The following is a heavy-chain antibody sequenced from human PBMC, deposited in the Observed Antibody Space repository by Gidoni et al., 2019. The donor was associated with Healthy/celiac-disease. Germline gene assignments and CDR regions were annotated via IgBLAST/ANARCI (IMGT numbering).Heavy chain of an antibody. CDR1: GFTFSSYS. CDR2: ISSSSSYI. J-gene: IGHJ4*02. CDR3: AREAYYYDSSGYILGSYFDY. V-gene: IGHV3-21*01. Sequence: EVQLVESGGGLVKPGGSLRLSCAASGFTFSSYSMNWVRQAPGKGLECVSSISSSSSYIYYADSVKGRFTISRDNAKNSLYLQMNSLRAEDTAVYYCAREAYYYDSSGYILGSYFDYWGQGTLVTVSS. D-gene: IGHD3-22*01.